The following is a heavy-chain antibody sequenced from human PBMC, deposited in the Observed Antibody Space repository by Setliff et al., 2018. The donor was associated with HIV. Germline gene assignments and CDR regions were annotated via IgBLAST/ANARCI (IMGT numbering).Heavy chain of an antibody. CDR3: VKPYTGYYYDGSVYDDF. Sequence: GGSLRLSCAASGFTFSSYEMNWVRQAPGKGLEWVSYISSSGSTIYYADSVKGRFTISRDNAKNTLYLQMSSLRPDDTAIYYCVKPYTGYYYDGSVYDDFWGQGTLVTVSS. D-gene: IGHD3-22*01. V-gene: IGHV3-48*03. CDR1: GFTFSSYE. J-gene: IGHJ4*02. CDR2: ISSSGSTI.